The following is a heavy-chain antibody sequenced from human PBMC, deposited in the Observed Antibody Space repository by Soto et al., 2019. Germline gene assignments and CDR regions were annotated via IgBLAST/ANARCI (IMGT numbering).Heavy chain of an antibody. J-gene: IGHJ4*02. CDR2: VSQSGNT. Sequence: QVQLQESGPGLVKPSGTLSLICAVSGDSIKSSYWWSWVRQTPGKGLEWIGEVSQSGNTNYNPSLSRRLSISVDTSRNQFSLRLTSVTAADTAVYYCAKENTSLATVRFHFDNWGQGIQVTVSS. V-gene: IGHV4-4*02. CDR3: AKENTSLATVRFHFDN. CDR1: GDSIKSSYW. D-gene: IGHD4-17*01.